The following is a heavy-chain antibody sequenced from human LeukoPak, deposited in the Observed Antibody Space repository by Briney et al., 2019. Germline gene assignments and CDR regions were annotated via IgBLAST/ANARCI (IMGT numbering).Heavy chain of an antibody. D-gene: IGHD1-7*01. V-gene: IGHV4-34*01. CDR3: ARCRGVNWNLFWDFGKHFDY. CDR2: INHSGST. J-gene: IGHJ4*02. CDR1: GGSFSGYY. Sequence: PSETLSLTCAVYGGSFSGYYWSWIRQPPGKGLEWIGEINHSGSTNYNPSLKSRVTISVDTSKNQFSLKLSSVTAADTAVYYCARCRGVNWNLFWDFGKHFDYWGQGTLVTVSS.